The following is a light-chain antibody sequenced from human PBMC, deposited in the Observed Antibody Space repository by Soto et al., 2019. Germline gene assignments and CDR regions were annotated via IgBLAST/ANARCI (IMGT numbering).Light chain of an antibody. CDR3: SSYTSSRSRV. Sequence: QSALTQPASVSGSPGQSITISCTGTSSDVGAHPYVAWYQHHPGKAPKLMIYDVFNRPSGVSHRFSASKSGNTASLTISGLQADDEADYYCSSYTSSRSRVFGGGTKLPVL. J-gene: IGLJ3*02. CDR1: SSDVGAHPY. V-gene: IGLV2-14*03. CDR2: DVF.